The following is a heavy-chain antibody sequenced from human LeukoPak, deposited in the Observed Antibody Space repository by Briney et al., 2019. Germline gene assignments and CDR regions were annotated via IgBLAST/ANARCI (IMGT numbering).Heavy chain of an antibody. CDR1: GYTFTGYY. Sequence: RASVKVSCKASGYTFTGYYMHWVRQAPGQGLEWMGWINPNSGGTNYAQKFQGRITMTRDTSISTAYMELSRLRSDDTAVYYCARERCSSTSCLNWFDPWGQGTLVTVSS. CDR3: ARERCSSTSCLNWFDP. D-gene: IGHD2-2*01. V-gene: IGHV1-2*02. J-gene: IGHJ5*02. CDR2: INPNSGGT.